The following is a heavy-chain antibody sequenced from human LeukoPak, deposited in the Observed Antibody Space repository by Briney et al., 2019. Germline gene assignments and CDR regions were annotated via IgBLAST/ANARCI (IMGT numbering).Heavy chain of an antibody. CDR2: IIPILGIA. CDR3: ARVGYCSSTSCSTNLYYYYYGMDV. J-gene: IGHJ6*02. Sequence: ASVKVSCKASGCTFSSYAISWVRQAPGQGLEWMGMIIPILGIANYAQKFQGRVTITADKSTSTAYMELSSLRSEDTAVYYCARVGYCSSTSCSTNLYYYYYGMDVWGQGTTVTVSS. CDR1: GCTFSSYA. D-gene: IGHD2-2*01. V-gene: IGHV1-69*04.